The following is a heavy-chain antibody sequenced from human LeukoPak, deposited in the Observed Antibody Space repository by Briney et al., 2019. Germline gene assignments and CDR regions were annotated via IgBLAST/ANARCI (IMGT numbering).Heavy chain of an antibody. Sequence: GGSLRLSCAASGFTFSSYWMHWVRQAPGKGLEWVSAISSSGGSTYYADSVKGRFTISRDNSKNTLYLQMNSLRAEDTAVYYCAKDLEYYYDSSGYLDYWGQGTLVTVSS. CDR3: AKDLEYYYDSSGYLDY. CDR1: GFTFSSYW. V-gene: IGHV3-23*01. CDR2: ISSSGGST. D-gene: IGHD3-22*01. J-gene: IGHJ4*02.